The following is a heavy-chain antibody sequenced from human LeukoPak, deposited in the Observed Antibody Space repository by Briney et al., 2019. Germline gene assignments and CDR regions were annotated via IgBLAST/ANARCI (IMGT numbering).Heavy chain of an antibody. V-gene: IGHV4-61*02. CDR1: GGSISSGSYY. CDR2: IYTSGST. D-gene: IGHD6-19*01. J-gene: IGHJ5*02. Sequence: SQTLSLTCTVSGGSISSGSYYWSWIRQPAGKGLEWIGRIYTSGSTNYNPSLRSRVTISVDTSKNQFSLKLSSVTAADTAVYYCARVGSSGWSRWFDPWGQGTLVTVSS. CDR3: ARVGSSGWSRWFDP.